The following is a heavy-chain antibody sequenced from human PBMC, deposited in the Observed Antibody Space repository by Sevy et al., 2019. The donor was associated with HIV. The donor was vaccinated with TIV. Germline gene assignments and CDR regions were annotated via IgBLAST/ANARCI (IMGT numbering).Heavy chain of an antibody. CDR3: VKDVMYGSGSTLYYGMDV. CDR1: GFTFSNYA. CDR2: ISSNGGTT. Sequence: GGSLRLSCLASGFTFSNYAIHWVRQAPGKGLEYVSVISSNGGTTYYADSVKGRFTISRDNFKNTLYLQMSSLRAEDTAVYYCVKDVMYGSGSTLYYGMDVWGQGTTVTVSS. D-gene: IGHD6-19*01. J-gene: IGHJ6*02. V-gene: IGHV3-64D*06.